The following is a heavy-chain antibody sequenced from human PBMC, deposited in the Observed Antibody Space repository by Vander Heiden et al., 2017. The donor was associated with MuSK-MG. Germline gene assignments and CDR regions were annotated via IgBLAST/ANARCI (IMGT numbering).Heavy chain of an antibody. CDR1: GGSFSGYY. V-gene: IGHV4-34*01. J-gene: IGHJ2*01. CDR2: INHSGST. Sequence: QVQLQQWGAGLLKPSETLSLTCAVYGGSFSGYYWSWIRQPPGKGLGGMGEINHSGSTNYNPSLKSRVTVSVDTSKSQFSLKLSSVTAADTAVYYCASSRAYGDSNGWDWYFELWGRGTLVTVSS. CDR3: ASSRAYGDSNGWDWYFEL. D-gene: IGHD4-17*01.